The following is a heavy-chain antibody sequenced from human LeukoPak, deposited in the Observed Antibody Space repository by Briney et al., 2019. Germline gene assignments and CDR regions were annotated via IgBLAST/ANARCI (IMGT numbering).Heavy chain of an antibody. J-gene: IGHJ4*02. CDR3: AKVQAGADYFDY. V-gene: IGHV3-23*05. CDR2: IEPSGFTI. D-gene: IGHD1-26*01. CDR1: GLTFTTYA. Sequence: GGSLRLSCAASGLTFTTYAMNWVRQAPGRGLEWVSSIEPSGFTIFYANSVKGRFTISRDNSKNTLYLQMNSLRAEDTAVYYCAKVQAGADYFDYWGQGTLVTVSS.